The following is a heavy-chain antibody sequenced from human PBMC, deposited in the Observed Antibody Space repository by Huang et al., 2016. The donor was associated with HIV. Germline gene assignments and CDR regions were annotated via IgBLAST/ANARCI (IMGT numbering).Heavy chain of an antibody. CDR3: AREVRSVDTDRPDGYYYRGLDV. Sequence: QLRESGPGLVTPSETLSLTCSASGTSMTSSTFYLGWFRQPPGRGLEWIGRGYFLGNTYYNPALKSRVTISIDTANKQYSMRLTSVTAADMAVYFCAREVRSVDTDRPDGYYYRGLDVWGQGTTVMVSS. V-gene: IGHV4-39*02. CDR2: GYFLGNT. J-gene: IGHJ6*02. CDR1: GTSMTSSTFY. D-gene: IGHD2-2*03.